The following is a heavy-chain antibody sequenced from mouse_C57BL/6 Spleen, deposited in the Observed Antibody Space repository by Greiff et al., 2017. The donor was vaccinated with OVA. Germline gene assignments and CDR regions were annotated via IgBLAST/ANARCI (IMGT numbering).Heavy chain of an antibody. CDR2: ISNGGGST. Sequence: EVKLMESGGGLVQPGGSLKLSCAASGFTFSDYYMYWVRQTPEKRLEWVAYISNGGGSTYYPDTVKGRFTISRDNAKNTLYLQMSRLKSEDTAMYYCARLGSLPLYYYAMDYWGQGTSVTVSS. CDR3: ARLGSLPLYYYAMDY. D-gene: IGHD6-5*01. J-gene: IGHJ4*01. V-gene: IGHV5-12*01. CDR1: GFTFSDYY.